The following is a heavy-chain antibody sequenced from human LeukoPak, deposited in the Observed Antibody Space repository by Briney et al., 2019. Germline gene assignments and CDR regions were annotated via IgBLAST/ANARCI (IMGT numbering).Heavy chain of an antibody. CDR3: ARDKAYYDSSGYYYPGYYYYYMDV. CDR1: GFTVSSNY. D-gene: IGHD3-22*01. Sequence: PGGSLRLSCAASGFTVSSNYMSWVRQAPGKGLEWVSVIYSGGSTYYADSVKGRFTLSRDNSKNTLYLQMNSLRAEDTAVYYCARDKAYYDSSGYYYPGYYYYYMDVWGKGTTVTVSS. CDR2: IYSGGST. J-gene: IGHJ6*03. V-gene: IGHV3-53*01.